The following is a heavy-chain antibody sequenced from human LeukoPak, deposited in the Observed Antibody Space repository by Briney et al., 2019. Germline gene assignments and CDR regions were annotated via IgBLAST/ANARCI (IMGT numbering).Heavy chain of an antibody. V-gene: IGHV4-61*02. CDR1: GGSISSGSYY. J-gene: IGHJ6*02. CDR2: IYTSGGT. Sequence: PSQTLSLTCTVSGGSISSGSYYWSWIRQPAGKGLEWIGRIYTSGGTNYNPSLKSRVTISVDTSKNQFSLKLSSVTAADTAVYYCARYYYGMDVWGQGTTVTVSS. CDR3: ARYYYGMDV.